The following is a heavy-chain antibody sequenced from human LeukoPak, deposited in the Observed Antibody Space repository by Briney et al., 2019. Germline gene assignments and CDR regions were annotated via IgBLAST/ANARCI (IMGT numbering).Heavy chain of an antibody. CDR3: ARDGLSGRPYYYDSSGYYPRPLDY. V-gene: IGHV3-21*01. J-gene: IGHJ4*02. CDR1: GFTFSSYS. D-gene: IGHD3-22*01. Sequence: PGGSLRLSCAASGFTFSSYSMNWVRQAPGKGLEWVSSISSSSSYIYYADSVKGRFTISRDNAKNSLYLQMNSLRAEDTAVYYCARDGLSGRPYYYDSSGYYPRPLDYWGQGTLVTVSS. CDR2: ISSSSSYI.